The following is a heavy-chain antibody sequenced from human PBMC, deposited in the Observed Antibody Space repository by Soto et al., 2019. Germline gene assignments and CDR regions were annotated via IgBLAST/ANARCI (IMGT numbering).Heavy chain of an antibody. Sequence: ASVKVSCKASGGTFSSYAISWVRQAPGQGLEWMGGIIPIFGTANYAQKFQGRVTITADESTSTAYMELSSLRSEDTAVYYCATPPYSSDSYFQHWGQGTLVTVSS. J-gene: IGHJ1*01. CDR3: ATPPYSSDSYFQH. D-gene: IGHD6-19*01. CDR2: IIPIFGTA. CDR1: GGTFSSYA. V-gene: IGHV1-69*13.